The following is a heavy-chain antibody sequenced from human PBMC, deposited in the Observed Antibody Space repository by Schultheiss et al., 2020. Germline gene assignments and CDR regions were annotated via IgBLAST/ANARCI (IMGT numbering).Heavy chain of an antibody. CDR2: ISYDGSNK. Sequence: SLRLSCAASGFTFSSYAMHWVRQAPGKGLEWVAVISYDGSNKYYADSVKGRFTISRDNSKNTLYLQMNSLRAEDTAVYYCARGGERWLQFLVYYWGQGTLVTVSS. D-gene: IGHD5-24*01. CDR1: GFTFSSYA. V-gene: IGHV3-30-3*01. CDR3: ARGGERWLQFLVYY. J-gene: IGHJ4*02.